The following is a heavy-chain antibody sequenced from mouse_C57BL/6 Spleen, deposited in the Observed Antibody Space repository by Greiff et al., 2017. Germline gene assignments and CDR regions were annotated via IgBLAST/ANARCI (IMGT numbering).Heavy chain of an antibody. CDR2: IRKKANGSTT. J-gene: IGHJ1*03. CDR1: GFTFTDYY. V-gene: IGHV7-3*01. Sequence: VESGGGLVQPGGSLSLSCAASGFTFTDYYMSWVRQPPGKALGWLGFIRKKANGSTTEYSASVTGRFTTSSDNSQSILYLQMNALGAEDSATYYSARYILYYGLYVGVWGTGATVTVSS. CDR3: ARYILYYGLYVGV. D-gene: IGHD2-1*01.